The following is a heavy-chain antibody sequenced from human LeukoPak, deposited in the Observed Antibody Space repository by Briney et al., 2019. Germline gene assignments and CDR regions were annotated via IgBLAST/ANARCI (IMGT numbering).Heavy chain of an antibody. CDR1: GFTFSNYE. J-gene: IGHJ6*02. CDR2: ISSSGSTI. CDR3: ARDFTLSGMDV. Sequence: GGSLRLSCAASGFTFSNYEMNWVRQAPGKGLEWVSYISSSGSTIYYADSVKGRFTISRDNAKNSLYLQMNSLRAEDTAVYYCARDFTLSGMDVWGQGTTVTVSS. V-gene: IGHV3-48*03. D-gene: IGHD3-16*01.